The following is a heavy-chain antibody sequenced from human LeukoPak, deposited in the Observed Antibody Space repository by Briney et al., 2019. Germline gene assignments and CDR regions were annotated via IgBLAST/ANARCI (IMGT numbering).Heavy chain of an antibody. D-gene: IGHD6-19*01. J-gene: IGHJ3*02. V-gene: IGHV3-21*01. CDR1: GFTFSSYS. Sequence: PGGSLRLSCAASGFTFSSYSMNWVRHAPGKGLEGVSSISSSSSYIYYADSVKGRFTISRDNAKNSLYLQMNSLRAEDTAVYYCARDGDSSGWYIGAFDIWGQGTMVTVSS. CDR3: ARDGDSSGWYIGAFDI. CDR2: ISSSSSYI.